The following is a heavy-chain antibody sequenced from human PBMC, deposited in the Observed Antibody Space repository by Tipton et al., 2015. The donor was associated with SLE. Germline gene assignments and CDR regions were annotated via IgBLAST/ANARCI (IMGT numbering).Heavy chain of an antibody. D-gene: IGHD2-15*01. CDR3: ARVNTHNYYSSYGMDV. CDR2: MSNTGSYL. Sequence: SLRLSCVASGFSVTKYSMNWVRQAPGAGLEWVSYMSNTGSYLTYGDSVKGRFTISRDHAKNSLFLEMSSLRPEDTAVYYCARVNTHNYYSSYGMDVWGQGTAVTVSS. CDR1: GFSVTKYS. V-gene: IGHV3-21*01. J-gene: IGHJ6*02.